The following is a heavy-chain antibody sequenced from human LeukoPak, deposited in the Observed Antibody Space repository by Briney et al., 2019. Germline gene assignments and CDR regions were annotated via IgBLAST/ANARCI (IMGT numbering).Heavy chain of an antibody. J-gene: IGHJ4*02. V-gene: IGHV4-61*02. CDR2: IYTSGST. CDR3: ARLSSMGGY. Sequence: SETLSLTCTVSGGSISSGSYYWSWIRQPAGKGLEWIGRIYTSGSTNYNPSLKSRVTISVDTSKNQFSLKLSSVTAADTAVYYCARLSSMGGYWGQGTLVTVSS. D-gene: IGHD2-2*01. CDR1: GGSISSGSYY.